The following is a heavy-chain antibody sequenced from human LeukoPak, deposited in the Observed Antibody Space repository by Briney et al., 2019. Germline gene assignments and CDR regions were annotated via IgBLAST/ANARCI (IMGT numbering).Heavy chain of an antibody. CDR3: ARSRYLDWGGAFDM. J-gene: IGHJ3*02. Sequence: GGSLRLSCAASGFTVSSNYMTWVSQAPGKGLEWVSVIYSGGRKYYADSVKGRFTISRDDSKNTVYLQLNSLRGEDTAIYYCARSRYLDWGGAFDMWGQGTMVTVSS. CDR1: GFTVSSNY. V-gene: IGHV3-66*01. CDR2: IYSGGRK. D-gene: IGHD3-9*01.